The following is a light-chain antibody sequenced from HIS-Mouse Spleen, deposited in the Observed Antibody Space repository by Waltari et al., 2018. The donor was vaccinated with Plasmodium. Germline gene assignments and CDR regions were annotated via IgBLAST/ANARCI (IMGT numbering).Light chain of an antibody. V-gene: IGLV2-23*01. CDR3: CSYAGSSTNWV. Sequence: QSALTQPASVSGSPGQSITISCTGTSSDVGSYNLVSWYQQHPGKAPKLMMYEGSKRPSGVSNRFAGSKSGNTASLTSSGLQAEDEADYYCCSYAGSSTNWVFGGGTKLTVL. J-gene: IGLJ3*02. CDR1: SSDVGSYNL. CDR2: EGS.